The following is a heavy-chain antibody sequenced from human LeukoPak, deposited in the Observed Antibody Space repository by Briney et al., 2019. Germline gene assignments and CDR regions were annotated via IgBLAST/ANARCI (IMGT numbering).Heavy chain of an antibody. CDR3: AKRSRITIFGVVLANAFDI. CDR1: GFTFSSYA. V-gene: IGHV3-23*01. Sequence: GGSLRLSCAASGFTFSSYAMSWVRQAPGKGLEWVSAIRGSGGSTYYADSVKGRFTISRDNSKNTLYLQMNSLRAEDTAVYYCAKRSRITIFGVVLANAFDIWGQGTMVTVSS. CDR2: IRGSGGST. D-gene: IGHD3-3*01. J-gene: IGHJ3*02.